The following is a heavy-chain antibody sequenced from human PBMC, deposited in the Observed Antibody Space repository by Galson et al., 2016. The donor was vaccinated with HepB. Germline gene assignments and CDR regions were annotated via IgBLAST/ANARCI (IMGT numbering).Heavy chain of an antibody. CDR2: ISADGTTD. CDR3: ARDHWPAFNFDL. Sequence: SLRLSCAASGFAFSSYTMDWIRQTPGKGLEWVALISADGTTDYYAGPVQGRLSISRDNPKNTLYPQLNSLRPDDTAVYYCARDHWPAFNFDLWGRGTLVTVSS. D-gene: IGHD1-1*01. CDR1: GFAFSSYT. J-gene: IGHJ4*02. V-gene: IGHV3-30*04.